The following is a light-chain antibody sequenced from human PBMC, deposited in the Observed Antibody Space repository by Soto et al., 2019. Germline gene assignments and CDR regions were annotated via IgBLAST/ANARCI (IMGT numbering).Light chain of an antibody. CDR1: QTVTSNY. CDR2: GAS. CDR3: QQYGTSPIT. V-gene: IGKV3-20*01. Sequence: DIVLTQSPGTLSLSPGERATLSCRASQTVTSNYLVWYQQKPGQTPRLLIYGASSRATGIPDRFSGSGSGTDFTLTITGLEPADFAAYYCQQYGTSPITFGQGTRLEIK. J-gene: IGKJ5*01.